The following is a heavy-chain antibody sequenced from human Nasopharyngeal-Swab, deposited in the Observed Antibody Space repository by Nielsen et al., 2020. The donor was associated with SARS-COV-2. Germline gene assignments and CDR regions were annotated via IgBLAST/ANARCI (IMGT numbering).Heavy chain of an antibody. V-gene: IGHV4-61*02. Sequence: SETLSLTCTVSGASISGGPYYWSWIRQPAGRGLEWVGRIYSDGSTNFNPSLKSRVTISVDTSKNQVSLKVSSVTAADTAVYYCASTSTDIATNAYFDYWGQGTLVTVSS. J-gene: IGHJ4*02. CDR3: ASTSTDIATNAYFDY. CDR1: GASISGGPYY. CDR2: IYSDGST. D-gene: IGHD6-13*01.